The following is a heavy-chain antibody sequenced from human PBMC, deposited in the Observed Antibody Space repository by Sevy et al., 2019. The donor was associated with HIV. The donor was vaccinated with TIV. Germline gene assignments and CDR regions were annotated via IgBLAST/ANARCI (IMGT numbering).Heavy chain of an antibody. CDR1: GGSISSGGYS. V-gene: IGHV4-30-2*01. D-gene: IGHD3-3*01. J-gene: IGHJ4*02. CDR3: ARALYDLWSGYYQPTFDY. Sequence: SETLSLTCAVSGGSISSGGYSWSWIRQPPGKGLEWIGYIYHSGSTYYNPSLKSRITISVDRSKNQFSLKLSSVTAADTAVYYCARALYDLWSGYYQPTFDYWGQGTLVTVSS. CDR2: IYHSGST.